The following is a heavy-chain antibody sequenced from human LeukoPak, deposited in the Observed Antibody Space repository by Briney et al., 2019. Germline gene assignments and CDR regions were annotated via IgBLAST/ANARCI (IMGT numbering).Heavy chain of an antibody. D-gene: IGHD5-18*01. CDR1: GGSISSYY. CDR3: ARLFGGYSYGPTWDC. J-gene: IGHJ4*02. CDR2: IYYSGST. V-gene: IGHV4-59*01. Sequence: PSETLSLTCTVSGGSISSYYWSWIRQPPGKGLEWIGYIYYSGSTNYNPSLKSRVTISVDTSKNQFSLKLSSVTAADTAVYYCARLFGGYSYGPTWDCWGQGTLVTVSS.